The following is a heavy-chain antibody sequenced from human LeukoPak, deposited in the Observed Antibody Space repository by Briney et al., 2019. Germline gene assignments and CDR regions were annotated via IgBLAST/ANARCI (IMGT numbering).Heavy chain of an antibody. V-gene: IGHV3-7*01. Sequence: PGGSLRLSCAASGFTFSSYWMSWVRQAPGKGLEWVANIKQDGSEKYYVDSVKGRCTISRDNAKKSLYLQMNSLRAEDTAVYYCAGFRWTTTSVDYWGQGTLVTVSS. CDR3: AGFRWTTTSVDY. J-gene: IGHJ4*02. CDR2: IKQDGSEK. D-gene: IGHD4-17*01. CDR1: GFTFSSYW.